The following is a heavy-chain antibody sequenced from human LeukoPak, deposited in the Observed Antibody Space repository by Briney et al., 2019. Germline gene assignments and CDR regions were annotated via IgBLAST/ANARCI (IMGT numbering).Heavy chain of an antibody. CDR2: ISYDGSNK. D-gene: IGHD6-6*01. CDR1: GFTFSSYA. J-gene: IGHJ6*02. Sequence: GGSLRPSCAASGFTFSSYAMHWVRQAPGKGLEWVAVISYDGSNKYYADSVKGRFTISRDNSKNTLYLQMNSLRAEDTAVYYCARTVKYSSSSDYYYGMDVWGQGTTVTVSS. V-gene: IGHV3-30-3*01. CDR3: ARTVKYSSSSDYYYGMDV.